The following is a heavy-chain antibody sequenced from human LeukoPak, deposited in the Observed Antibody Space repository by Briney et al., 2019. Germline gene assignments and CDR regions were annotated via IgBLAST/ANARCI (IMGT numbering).Heavy chain of an antibody. V-gene: IGHV3-21*01. CDR3: ARGRSGSYNFDY. Sequence: GGSLRLSCAASGFTFSSYSMNWFRQAPGKGLDWVSSISSSSSYIYYADSVKGRFTISRDNAKNSLYLQMNSLRAEDTAVYYCARGRSGSYNFDYWGQGTLVTVSS. CDR1: GFTFSSYS. J-gene: IGHJ4*02. D-gene: IGHD1-26*01. CDR2: ISSSSSYI.